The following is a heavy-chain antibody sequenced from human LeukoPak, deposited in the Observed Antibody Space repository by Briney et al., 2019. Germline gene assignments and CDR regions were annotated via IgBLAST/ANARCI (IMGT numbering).Heavy chain of an antibody. Sequence: PGGSLRLSCAASGFTFSSYAMHWVRQAPGKGLEYVSAISSNGGSTYYADSVKGRFTISRDNSKNTLYLQMDSLRAEDMAVYYCARGGYSSGWYSFDYWGQGTLVTVSS. CDR2: ISSNGGST. J-gene: IGHJ4*02. V-gene: IGHV3-64*02. CDR1: GFTFSSYA. CDR3: ARGGYSSGWYSFDY. D-gene: IGHD6-19*01.